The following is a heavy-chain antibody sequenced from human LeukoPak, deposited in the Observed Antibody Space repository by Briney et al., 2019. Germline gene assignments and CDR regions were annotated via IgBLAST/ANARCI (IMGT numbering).Heavy chain of an antibody. D-gene: IGHD1/OR15-1a*01. J-gene: IGHJ5*02. CDR3: ARELEHPYNWFDP. CDR1: GDSVSSNSAA. Sequence: SQTLSLTCAISGDSVSSNSAAWNWIRQSSSRGLEWLGRTYYRSKWYNDYAVSVKSRITINPDTSKNQFSLQLNSVTPEDTAVYYCARELEHPYNWFDPWGQGTLVTVSS. CDR2: TYYRSKWYN. V-gene: IGHV6-1*01.